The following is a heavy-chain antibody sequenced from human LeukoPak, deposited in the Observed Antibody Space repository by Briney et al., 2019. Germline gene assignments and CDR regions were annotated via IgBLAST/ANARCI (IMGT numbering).Heavy chain of an antibody. CDR3: AFLIAAAGSLDY. Sequence: GGSLRLPCAASGFTFSSYGMHWVRQAPGKGLEWVAGISYDGSNKYYADSVKGRFTISRDNSKNTLYLQMNSLRAEDTAVYYCAFLIAAAGSLDYWGQGTLVTVSS. CDR1: GFTFSSYG. J-gene: IGHJ4*02. V-gene: IGHV3-30*03. CDR2: ISYDGSNK. D-gene: IGHD6-13*01.